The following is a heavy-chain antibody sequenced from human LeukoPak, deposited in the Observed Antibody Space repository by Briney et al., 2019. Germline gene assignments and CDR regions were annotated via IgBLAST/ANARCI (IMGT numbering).Heavy chain of an antibody. CDR2: IKSKTDGGTT. Sequence: GGSLRLSCAASGFTFSNAWMSWVRQAPGKGLEWVGRIKSKTDGGTTDYAAPVKGRFTISRDDSKNTLYLQMNSLKTEDTAVYYCTTARIVGWYLLYWGQGTLVTVSS. J-gene: IGHJ4*02. CDR1: GFTFSNAW. V-gene: IGHV3-15*01. CDR3: TTARIVGWYLLY. D-gene: IGHD6-19*01.